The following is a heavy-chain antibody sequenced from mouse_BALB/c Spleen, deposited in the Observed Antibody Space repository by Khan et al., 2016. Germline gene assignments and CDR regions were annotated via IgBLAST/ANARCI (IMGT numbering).Heavy chain of an antibody. Sequence: EVKLLESGGGLVQPGGSLKLSCAASGFDFSRYWMSWVLQAPGKGLEWIGEINPDSSKTNYTPSLTDKFIISRDNAKNTLYLQMSKVRSEDTALYYCASTFWYFDVWGAGTTVTVSP. J-gene: IGHJ1*01. V-gene: IGHV4-1*02. CDR2: INPDSSKT. CDR1: GFDFSRYW. CDR3: ASTFWYFDV.